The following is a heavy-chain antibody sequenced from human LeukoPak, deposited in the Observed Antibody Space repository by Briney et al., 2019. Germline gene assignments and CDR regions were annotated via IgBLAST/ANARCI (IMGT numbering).Heavy chain of an antibody. CDR2: MNPNSGNT. J-gene: IGHJ6*02. V-gene: IGHV1-8*01. Sequence: ASVKVSCKASGYTFTSYDINWVRQATGQGLEWMGWMNPNSGNTGYAQKFQGRVTMTRNTSISTAYMELSSLRSEDTAVYYCARRNYYGSGSYYERSGYYYYGMDVWGQGTTVTVSS. CDR3: ARRNYYGSGSYYERSGYYYYGMDV. D-gene: IGHD3-10*01. CDR1: GYTFTSYD.